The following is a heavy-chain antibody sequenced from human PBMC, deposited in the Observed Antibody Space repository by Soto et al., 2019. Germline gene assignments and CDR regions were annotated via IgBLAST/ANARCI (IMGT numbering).Heavy chain of an antibody. CDR2: ISGSGGST. CDR3: AKDRGGFGDFDY. D-gene: IGHD3-10*01. Sequence: GGSLRLSCAASGFTFSSYAMSWVRQAPGKGLEWVSAISGSGGSTYYADSVKGRFTISRDNSKNTLYLQMHSLRAEDTAVYYCAKDRGGFGDFDYWGQGTLVTVSS. CDR1: GFTFSSYA. V-gene: IGHV3-23*01. J-gene: IGHJ4*02.